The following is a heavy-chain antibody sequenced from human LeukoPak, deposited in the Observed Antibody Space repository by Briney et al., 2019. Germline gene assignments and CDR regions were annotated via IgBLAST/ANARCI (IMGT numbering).Heavy chain of an antibody. V-gene: IGHV3-48*03. CDR3: ARDRADCSSTSCFHYYGMDV. D-gene: IGHD2-2*01. Sequence: GGSLRLSCAASGFTFSSYEMNWVRQAPGKGLEWVSYISSSGSTIYYADSVKGRFTISRDNGKNSLYLQMNSLRAEDTAVYYCARDRADCSSTSCFHYYGMDVWGQGTTVTVSS. CDR1: GFTFSSYE. CDR2: ISSSGSTI. J-gene: IGHJ6*02.